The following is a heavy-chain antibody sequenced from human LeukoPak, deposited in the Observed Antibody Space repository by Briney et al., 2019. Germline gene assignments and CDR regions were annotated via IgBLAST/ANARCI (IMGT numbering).Heavy chain of an antibody. D-gene: IGHD2-21*02. CDR3: ARGDFVGDYWFDP. V-gene: IGHV4-34*01. CDR2: INHSGST. Sequence: SETLSLTCAVYGGSFSGYYWSWIRQPPGKGLEWIGEINHSGSTNYNPSLKSRVTISVDTSKNQFSLKLSSVTAADTAVYYCARGDFVGDYWFDPWGRGTLVTVSS. CDR1: GGSFSGYY. J-gene: IGHJ5*02.